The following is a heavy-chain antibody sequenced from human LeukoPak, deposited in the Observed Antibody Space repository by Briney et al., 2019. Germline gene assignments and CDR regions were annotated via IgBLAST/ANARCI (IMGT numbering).Heavy chain of an antibody. J-gene: IGHJ4*02. CDR2: INSDGSST. V-gene: IGHV3-74*01. Sequence: GGPLRLPCAASGFTFSSYWMHWVRQAPGKGLVWVSRINSDGSSTSYADSVKGRFTIPRDNAKNTLYLQMNSLRAEDTAVYYCAKASSGWSPFVYWGRGTVVTVSS. D-gene: IGHD6-19*01. CDR3: AKASSGWSPFVY. CDR1: GFTFSSYW.